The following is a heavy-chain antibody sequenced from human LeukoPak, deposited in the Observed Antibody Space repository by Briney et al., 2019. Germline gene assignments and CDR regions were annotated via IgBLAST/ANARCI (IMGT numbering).Heavy chain of an antibody. V-gene: IGHV1-18*01. D-gene: IGHD5-18*01. CDR2: ISAYNGNT. CDR3: ARDHTAMVPGP. J-gene: IGHJ5*02. Sequence: ASVKVSCKASVYSFTSYGISWVRQAPGQGLEWMGWISAYNGNTNYAQKLQGRVTMTTDTSTSTAYMELRSLRSDDTAVYYCARDHTAMVPGPWGQGTLVTVSS. CDR1: VYSFTSYG.